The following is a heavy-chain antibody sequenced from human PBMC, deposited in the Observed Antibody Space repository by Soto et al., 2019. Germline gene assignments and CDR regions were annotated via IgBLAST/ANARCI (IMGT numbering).Heavy chain of an antibody. CDR2: INPSGDRT. Sequence: GASVKVSCKGAGYTFSNHYMHWVRQAPGQGLEWMGIINPSGDRTSYAQEFQGRVTMTRETSTSTLYMELSSLRSEDTALYYCGRDDYGILPYWGQGSLVTVSS. CDR1: GYTFSNHY. V-gene: IGHV1-46*01. D-gene: IGHD3-10*01. J-gene: IGHJ4*02. CDR3: GRDDYGILPY.